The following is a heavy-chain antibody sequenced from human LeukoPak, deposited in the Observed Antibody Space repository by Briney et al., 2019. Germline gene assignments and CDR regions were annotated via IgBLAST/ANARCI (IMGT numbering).Heavy chain of an antibody. V-gene: IGHV4-39*01. D-gene: IGHD6-19*01. CDR1: GDSVSSSNYY. Sequence: SETLSLPGIVSGDSVSSSNYYWGYIRQPPGKGLEWIGSISYGGNTFYNPSLRSRVTISDETSRNQFFLKLSSVTAADTAVYYCVRHRKYSSGWTGEWSWGQGTLVTVSS. CDR3: VRHRKYSSGWTGEWS. CDR2: ISYGGNT. J-gene: IGHJ5*02.